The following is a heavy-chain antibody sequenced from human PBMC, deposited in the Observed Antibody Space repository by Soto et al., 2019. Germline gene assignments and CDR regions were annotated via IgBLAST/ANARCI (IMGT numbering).Heavy chain of an antibody. CDR3: ARDTAARYYYYYGMDV. Sequence: EVQLLESGGGSVQPGGSLRLSCAASGFTFRNFGMSWVRQAPGKGLEWVSGISGIGSSTHYADSVKGRFTISRDDSKNTLFLQMNSLSAEDTAIYYCARDTAARYYYYYGMDVWGQGTTVTVSS. CDR1: GFTFRNFG. J-gene: IGHJ6*02. D-gene: IGHD4-17*01. CDR2: ISGIGSST. V-gene: IGHV3-23*01.